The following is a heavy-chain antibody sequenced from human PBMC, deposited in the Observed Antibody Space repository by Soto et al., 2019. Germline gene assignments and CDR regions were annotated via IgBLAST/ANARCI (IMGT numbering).Heavy chain of an antibody. J-gene: IGHJ4*02. V-gene: IGHV4-39*01. Sequence: SETLSLTCTVSGGSIGSSSYYWGWIRQPPGKGLEWIGSIYYSGSTYYNPSLKSRVTISVDTSKNQFSLKLSSVTAADTAVYYCAGITIFGVDTAGLFDYWGKGTLVTVSS. D-gene: IGHD3-3*01. CDR3: AGITIFGVDTAGLFDY. CDR1: GGSIGSSSYY. CDR2: IYYSGST.